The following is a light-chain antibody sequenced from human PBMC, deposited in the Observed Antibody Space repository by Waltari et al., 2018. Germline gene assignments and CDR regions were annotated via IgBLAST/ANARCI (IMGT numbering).Light chain of an antibody. CDR2: WAS. J-gene: IGKJ2*01. CDR3: QQYYSTPGT. V-gene: IGKV4-1*01. Sequence: CKSSQSVLYSSNNKNYLAWYQQKPGQPPKLLIYWASTRESGVPDRFSGSGSGTDFTLTISSLQAEDVAVYYCQQYYSTPGTFGQGTKLEIK. CDR1: QSVLYSSNNKNY.